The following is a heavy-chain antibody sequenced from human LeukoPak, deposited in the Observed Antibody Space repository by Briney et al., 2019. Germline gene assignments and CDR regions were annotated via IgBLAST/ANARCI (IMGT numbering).Heavy chain of an antibody. D-gene: IGHD2-2*01. CDR2: IYPGDSDT. Sequence: GESLKISCKGSGCSFTSYWIGWVRQMPGKGLEWMGIIYPGDSDTSYSPSFQGQVTISADKSISTAYVQWNSLKASDTAMYYCARSPRLLVDGIDYWGQGTLVTVSS. J-gene: IGHJ4*02. CDR1: GCSFTSYW. V-gene: IGHV5-51*01. CDR3: ARSPRLLVDGIDY.